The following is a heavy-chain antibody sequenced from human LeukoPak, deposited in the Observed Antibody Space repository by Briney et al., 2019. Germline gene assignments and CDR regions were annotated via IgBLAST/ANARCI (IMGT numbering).Heavy chain of an antibody. CDR2: IYYSGST. J-gene: IGHJ4*02. CDR3: ARHRGATTPNFDY. D-gene: IGHD5-12*01. V-gene: IGHV4-59*08. CDR1: GRSISSYY. Sequence: SETLSLTCTVSGRSISSYYWSWIRQPPGKGREWIGYIYYSGSTNYNPSLKSRVTISVDTSENQFSLKLSSVTAADTAVYYCARHRGATTPNFDYWGQGTLVTVSS.